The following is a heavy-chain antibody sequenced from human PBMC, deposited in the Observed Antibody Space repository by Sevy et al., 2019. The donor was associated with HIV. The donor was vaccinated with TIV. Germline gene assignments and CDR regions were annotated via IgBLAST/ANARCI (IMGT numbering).Heavy chain of an antibody. V-gene: IGHV1-24*01. Sequence: ASVKVSCKVSGYTLPKLSIDWVRQAPGKALEWMGELVPQDVKTISSQRFQGRLTMTVHTSTDTAYMELSSLTSGDTAVYYCATVGLRYFSGSSSYQGDWFDPWGQGTLVTVSS. CDR1: GYTLPKLS. J-gene: IGHJ5*02. CDR3: ATVGLRYFSGSSSYQGDWFDP. CDR2: LVPQDVKT. D-gene: IGHD2-15*01.